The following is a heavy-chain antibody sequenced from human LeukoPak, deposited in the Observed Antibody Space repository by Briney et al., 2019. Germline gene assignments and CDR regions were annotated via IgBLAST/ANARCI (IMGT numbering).Heavy chain of an antibody. CDR3: VRVRSSSGFDY. V-gene: IGHV3-48*04. CDR1: GFTFSSYS. D-gene: IGHD6-6*01. J-gene: IGHJ4*02. Sequence: GGSLRLSCAASGFTFSSYSMNWVRQAPGKGLEWVSYISSSSSTIYYADSVKGRFTISRDNAKNSLYLQMNSLRAEDTAVYYCVRVRSSSGFDYWGQGTLVTVSS. CDR2: ISSSSSTI.